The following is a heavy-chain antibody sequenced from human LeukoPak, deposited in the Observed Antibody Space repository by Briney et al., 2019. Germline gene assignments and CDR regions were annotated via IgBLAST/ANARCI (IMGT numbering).Heavy chain of an antibody. J-gene: IGHJ4*02. Sequence: GGSLRLYCAASGFTFSSYGMHWVRQAPGKGLEWVAVISYDGSNKYYADPVKGRFTISRDNSKNTLYLQMNSLRVEDTAVYYCAKDVRALNNYGSGSSGFYWGQGTLVTVSS. CDR1: GFTFSSYG. CDR2: ISYDGSNK. D-gene: IGHD3-10*01. CDR3: AKDVRALNNYGSGSSGFY. V-gene: IGHV3-30*18.